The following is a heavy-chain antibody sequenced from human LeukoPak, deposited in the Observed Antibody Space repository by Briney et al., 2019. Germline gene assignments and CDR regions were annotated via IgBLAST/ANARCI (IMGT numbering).Heavy chain of an antibody. CDR1: GGSISSYY. V-gene: IGHV4-59*01. CDR2: IYYSGST. Sequence: SQTLSLTCTVSGGSISSYYWSWIRQPPGKGLEWIGHIYYSGSTNYNPSLKSRVTISVDTSKNQFSLKLNSVTAADTAVYYCARVPPRSSGWYFFDYWGQGTLVTVSS. J-gene: IGHJ4*02. D-gene: IGHD6-19*01. CDR3: ARVPPRSSGWYFFDY.